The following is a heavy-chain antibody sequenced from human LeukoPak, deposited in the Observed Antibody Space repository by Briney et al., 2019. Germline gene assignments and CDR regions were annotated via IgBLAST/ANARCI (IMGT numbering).Heavy chain of an antibody. CDR3: ARDAHDRPYYYDSSGYYSEQTEIDY. J-gene: IGHJ4*02. V-gene: IGHV3-20*04. CDR2: INWNGGRT. Sequence: GGSLRLSCAASGFNFSSYNMHWVRQAPGKGLEWVSGINWNGGRTGYADSVKGRFTISRDNAKNSLYLQMNSLRAEDTAVYYCARDAHDRPYYYDSSGYYSEQTEIDYWGQGTLVTVSS. CDR1: GFNFSSYN. D-gene: IGHD3-22*01.